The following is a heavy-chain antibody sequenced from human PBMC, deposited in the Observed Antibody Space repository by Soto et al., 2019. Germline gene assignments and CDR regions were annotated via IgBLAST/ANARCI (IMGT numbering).Heavy chain of an antibody. V-gene: IGHV3-30*18. CDR1: GFTFSSYG. J-gene: IGHJ6*02. CDR2: ISYDGSNK. Sequence: QVQLVESGGGVVQPGRSLRLSCAASGFTFSSYGMHWVRQAPGKGLEWVAVISYDGSNKYYADSVKGRFTISRDNSKNTLYRQMNSLRAEDTAVYYCAKDEATQQLVPFYYYYGMDVWGQGTTVTVSS. D-gene: IGHD6-13*01. CDR3: AKDEATQQLVPFYYYYGMDV.